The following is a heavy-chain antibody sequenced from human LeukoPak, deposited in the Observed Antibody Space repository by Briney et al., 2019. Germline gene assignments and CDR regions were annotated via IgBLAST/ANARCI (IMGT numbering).Heavy chain of an antibody. CDR1: GFTFISYA. V-gene: IGHV3-30*04. Sequence: GGSLRLSCAASGFTFISYAIHWVRQAPGKGLEWVAVISFHGTDTFYADSVKGRFTISRDNAKNSLYLQMINLRAEDTAVYYCATSRRDGYGYRALELPPSPVDWGQGTLVAVSS. D-gene: IGHD5-18*01. CDR3: ATSRRDGYGYRALELPPSPVD. J-gene: IGHJ4*02. CDR2: ISFHGTDT.